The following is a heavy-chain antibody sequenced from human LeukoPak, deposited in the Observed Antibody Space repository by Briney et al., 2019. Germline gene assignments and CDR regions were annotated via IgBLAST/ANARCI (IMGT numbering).Heavy chain of an antibody. CDR3: ATLSSGWYYFDY. J-gene: IGHJ4*02. V-gene: IGHV1-24*01. D-gene: IGHD6-19*01. CDR1: GYTLTELS. CDR2: FDPEDGET. Sequence: ASVKVSCKVSGYTLTELSMHWVRQAPGKGLEWMGGFDPEDGETIYAQKFQCRVTMTEDTSTDTAYMELSSLRSEDTAVYYCATLSSGWYYFDYWGQGTLVTVSS.